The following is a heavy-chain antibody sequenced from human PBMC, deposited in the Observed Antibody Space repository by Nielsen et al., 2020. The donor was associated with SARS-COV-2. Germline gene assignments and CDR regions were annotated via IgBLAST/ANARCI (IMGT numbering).Heavy chain of an antibody. Sequence: ETLSLTCAASGFTFSSYAMSWVRQAPGKGLEWVSAISGSGGSTYYADSVKGRFTISRDNSKNTLYLQMNSLRAEDTAVYYCATSTSFDYWGQGTLVTVSS. CDR3: ATSTSFDY. J-gene: IGHJ4*02. V-gene: IGHV3-23*01. CDR1: GFTFSSYA. CDR2: ISGSGGST.